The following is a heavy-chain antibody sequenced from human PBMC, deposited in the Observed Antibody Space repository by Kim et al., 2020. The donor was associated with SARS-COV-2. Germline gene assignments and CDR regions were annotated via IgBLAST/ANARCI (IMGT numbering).Heavy chain of an antibody. CDR1: GFTFSSYA. Sequence: GGSLRLSCAASGFTFSSYAMSWVRQAPGKGLEWVSAISGSGGSTYYADSVKGRFTISRDNSKNTLYLQMNSLRAEDTAVYYCAKDQSRYSSSWYGDYYYGMDVWGQGTTVTVSS. J-gene: IGHJ6*02. V-gene: IGHV3-23*01. CDR3: AKDQSRYSSSWYGDYYYGMDV. CDR2: ISGSGGST. D-gene: IGHD6-13*01.